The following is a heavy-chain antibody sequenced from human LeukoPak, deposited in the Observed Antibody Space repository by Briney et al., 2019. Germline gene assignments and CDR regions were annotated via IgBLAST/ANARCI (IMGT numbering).Heavy chain of an antibody. J-gene: IGHJ4*02. V-gene: IGHV1-18*01. CDR3: ARDLRHYYGSGKFDY. Sequence: ASVKVSCKASGYTFSSNGISWVRQAPGQGLEWMGWISAYNSNTNYAQKFQGRVTMITDTSTSTAYMELRSLRSDDTAVYYCARDLRHYYGSGKFDYWGQGTLVTVSS. CDR2: ISAYNSNT. D-gene: IGHD3-10*01. CDR1: GYTFSSNG.